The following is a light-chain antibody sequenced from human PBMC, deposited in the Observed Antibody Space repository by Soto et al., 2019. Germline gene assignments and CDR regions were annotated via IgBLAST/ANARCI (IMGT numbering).Light chain of an antibody. CDR1: QGISSY. J-gene: IGKJ4*01. V-gene: IGKV1-8*01. CDR2: AAS. CDR3: QQYYRYPPLT. Sequence: AIRMTQSPSSFSASTGDRVTITCRASQGISSYLAWYQQKPGKAPKLLIYAASTLQSGVPSRFSGSGSGTDFTLTISCMQSEDFAAYCCQQYYRYPPLTFGGGTKVEIK.